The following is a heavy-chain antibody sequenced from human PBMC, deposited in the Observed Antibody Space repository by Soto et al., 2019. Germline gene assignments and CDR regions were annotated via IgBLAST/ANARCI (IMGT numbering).Heavy chain of an antibody. Sequence: LRLSCAASGFTFSSYAMSWVRQAPGKGLEWVSAISGSGGSTYYADSVKGRFTISRDNSKNTLYLQMNSLRAEDTAVYYCAKDLRPVEMATTYIDYWGQGTLVTVSS. CDR2: ISGSGGST. V-gene: IGHV3-23*01. CDR1: GFTFSSYA. J-gene: IGHJ4*02. CDR3: AKDLRPVEMATTYIDY. D-gene: IGHD5-12*01.